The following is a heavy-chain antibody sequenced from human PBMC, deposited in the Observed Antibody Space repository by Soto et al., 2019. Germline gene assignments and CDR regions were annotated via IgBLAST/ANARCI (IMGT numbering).Heavy chain of an antibody. J-gene: IGHJ6*03. V-gene: IGHV4-59*08. CDR2: IYSSGTT. CDR1: DGSISGLY. Sequence: GQLQESSPGLVKPSETLSLTCSVSDGSISGLYWTLVRHPPGKGLEWIGWIYSSGTTNYNPSLKRRITISVDTSNYKFSLKLSSMPAAETATYGWARLRSHYFMEASGNGTTFTFSS. CDR3: ARLRSHYFMEA.